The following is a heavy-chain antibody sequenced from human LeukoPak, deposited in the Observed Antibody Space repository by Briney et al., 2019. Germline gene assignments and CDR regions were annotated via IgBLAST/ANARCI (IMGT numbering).Heavy chain of an antibody. V-gene: IGHV5-51*01. CDR2: IYPGDSET. CDR1: GYTFNTYW. J-gene: IGHJ4*02. Sequence: GESLKISCKGSGYTFNTYWIGWVRQMPGKGLEWMGVIYPGDSETIYSPSFQGQVTISADKSITTAYLQWSSLKASDTAMYYCARSGVIRGFTRLFDYWGQGTLVTISS. CDR3: ARSGVIRGFTRLFDY. D-gene: IGHD3-10*01.